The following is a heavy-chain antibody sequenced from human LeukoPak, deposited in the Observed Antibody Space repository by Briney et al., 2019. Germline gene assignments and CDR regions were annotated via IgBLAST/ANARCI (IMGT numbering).Heavy chain of an antibody. CDR2: INEDGSKK. D-gene: IGHD1/OR15-1a*01. CDR3: ARHIPGGNNDFDY. J-gene: IGHJ4*02. CDR1: GFTLSGYW. Sequence: GGSLRLSCAVSGFTLSGYWMTWVRQAPWRGLEWVVNINEDGSKKYYVDSVKGRFIVSRDNAKSSLYLQMNSLRVEDTAVYYCARHIPGGNNDFDYWGQGTLVTVSS. V-gene: IGHV3-7*01.